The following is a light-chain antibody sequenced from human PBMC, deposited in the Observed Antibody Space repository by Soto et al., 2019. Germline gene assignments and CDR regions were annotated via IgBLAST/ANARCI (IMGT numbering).Light chain of an antibody. CDR3: QSYDSSLSGRGYV. J-gene: IGLJ1*01. CDR1: SSNIGAGYD. CDR2: GNS. V-gene: IGLV1-40*01. Sequence: QPVLTQPPSVSGAPGQRVTISCTGSSSNIGAGYDVHWYQQLPGTAPKLLIYGNSNRPSGVPDRFSGSKSGTSASLAITGLQAEDEADYYCQSYDSSLSGRGYVFGTGTKVTVL.